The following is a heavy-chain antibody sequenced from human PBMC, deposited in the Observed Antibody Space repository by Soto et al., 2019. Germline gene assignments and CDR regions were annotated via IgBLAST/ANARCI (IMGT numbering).Heavy chain of an antibody. V-gene: IGHV3-21*01. Sequence: SLRLSCAAPGFTFRSYSMNCVRQAPGKGLEWVSSISSSSSYIYYADSVKGRFTISRDNAKNSLYLQMNSLRAEDTAVYYCARDHLRITMIVVAFDAFDIWGQGTMVTVSS. CDR3: ARDHLRITMIVVAFDAFDI. J-gene: IGHJ3*02. CDR2: ISSSSSYI. CDR1: GFTFRSYS. D-gene: IGHD3-22*01.